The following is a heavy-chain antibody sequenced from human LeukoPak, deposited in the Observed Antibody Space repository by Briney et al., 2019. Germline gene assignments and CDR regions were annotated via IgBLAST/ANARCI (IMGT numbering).Heavy chain of an antibody. J-gene: IGHJ6*03. CDR1: GFTFNSYS. V-gene: IGHV3-48*01. Sequence: GGSLRLSCAASGFTFNSYSMNWVRQAPGKGLEWLSYISSSSATIYYADSVKGRFTISRDNADNSLSLQMNSLRAEDTAVYYCARLRRSSGSPYYYYYMDVWGKGTTVTVSS. D-gene: IGHD6-6*01. CDR2: ISSSSATI. CDR3: ARLRRSSGSPYYYYYMDV.